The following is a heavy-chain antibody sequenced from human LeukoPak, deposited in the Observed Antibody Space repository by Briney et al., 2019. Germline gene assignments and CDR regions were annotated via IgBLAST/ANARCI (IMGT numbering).Heavy chain of an antibody. D-gene: IGHD1-26*01. J-gene: IGHJ4*01. CDR2: IKQDGSEK. CDR1: GFTFSSYW. CDR3: ARESATGRSLSHLDY. V-gene: IGHV3-7*03. Sequence: GGSLRLSCAASGFTFSSYWMSWVRQAPGKGLEWVANIKQDGSEKYYVDSVKGRFTISRDNAKNSLYLQMNSLRAEDTALYYCARESATGRSLSHLDYWGHGTLVTVSS.